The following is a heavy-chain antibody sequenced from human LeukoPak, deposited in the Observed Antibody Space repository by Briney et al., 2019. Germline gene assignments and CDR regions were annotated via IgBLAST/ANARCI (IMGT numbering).Heavy chain of an antibody. CDR1: GYTFTGYY. Sequence: ASVKVSCKASGYTFTGYYIHWVRPAPGQGLEWMGWMNPNSGDTNFAQKFQGRVTMTGDTSISTAYMELNSLRSDDTAVYYCARDVMVRGVRKTFDYWGQGTLVTVSS. V-gene: IGHV1-2*02. CDR3: ARDVMVRGVRKTFDY. CDR2: MNPNSGDT. J-gene: IGHJ4*02. D-gene: IGHD3-10*01.